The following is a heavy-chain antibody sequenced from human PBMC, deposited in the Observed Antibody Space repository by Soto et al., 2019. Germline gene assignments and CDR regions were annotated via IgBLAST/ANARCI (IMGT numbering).Heavy chain of an antibody. CDR1: GFTFSSYG. V-gene: IGHV3-30*18. CDR3: AKGGRKAAGGSDF. J-gene: IGHJ4*02. D-gene: IGHD6-13*01. Sequence: QVQLVESGGGVVQPGRSLRLSCAASGFTFSSYGMHWVRQAPGKGLEWVAVISYDGSNKYYADSVKGRFTISRDNSKNTLYRQMNCLRAEDTAVYYCAKGGRKAAGGSDFWGQGTLVTVSS. CDR2: ISYDGSNK.